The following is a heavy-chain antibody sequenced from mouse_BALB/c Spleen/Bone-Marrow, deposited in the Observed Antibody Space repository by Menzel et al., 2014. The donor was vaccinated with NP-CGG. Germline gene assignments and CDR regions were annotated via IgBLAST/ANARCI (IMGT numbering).Heavy chain of an antibody. V-gene: IGHV1-9*01. CDR1: GYTFGSYW. CDR3: TRAALRPWFAY. CDR2: ILPGSGGT. J-gene: IGHJ3*01. D-gene: IGHD1-2*01. Sequence: VKLMESGAELMKPGASVKISCKATGYTFGSYWIEWVKQRPGHGLEWMGEILPGSGGTNYNEKFKDKATFTADTSSNTAYMQLSSLTSEDSAVYFCTRAALRPWFAYWGQGTLVTVSA.